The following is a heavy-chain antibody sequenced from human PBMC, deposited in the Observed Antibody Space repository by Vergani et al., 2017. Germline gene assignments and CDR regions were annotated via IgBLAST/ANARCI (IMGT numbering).Heavy chain of an antibody. Sequence: QITLKESGPTLVKPTQTLTLTCTFSGFSLNTHGVSVAWIRPPPGKALDWLALIYWNDDQHYSPSLNNRVTITKDTSKNQVVRTMTNMDYVDTGTYYCVYRKTGCGTTGCFYPFYYYYYMDVWGKGTTVTVSS. CDR1: GFSLNTHGVS. V-gene: IGHV2-5*04. J-gene: IGHJ6*03. CDR3: VYRKTGCGTTGCFYPFYYYYYMDV. CDR2: IYWNDDQ. D-gene: IGHD1-7*01.